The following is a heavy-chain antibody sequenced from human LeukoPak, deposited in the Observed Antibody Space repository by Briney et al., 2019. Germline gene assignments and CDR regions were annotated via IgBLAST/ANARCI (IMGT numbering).Heavy chain of an antibody. D-gene: IGHD3-22*01. CDR2: ISSSGGLI. Sequence: LSLTCTVSGGSISSSSYYWGWIRQPPGKGLEWISYISSSGGLIYYADSVKGRFTISRDNSKNTLYLQMNSLRAEDTAVYYCAKDLVGNYYDSSAVPGSDYWGQGTLVTVSS. CDR3: AKDLVGNYYDSSAVPGSDY. J-gene: IGHJ4*02. V-gene: IGHV3-11*04. CDR1: GGSISSSSYY.